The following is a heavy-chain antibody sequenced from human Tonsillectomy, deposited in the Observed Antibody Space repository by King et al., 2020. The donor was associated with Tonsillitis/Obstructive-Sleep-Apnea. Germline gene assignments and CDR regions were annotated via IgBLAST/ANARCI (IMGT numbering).Heavy chain of an antibody. Sequence: QLQESGPGLMKPSETLSLTCIVSGGSVSSSDYYWGWIRQPPGKGREWIGTIYYDGTTYYNPPSKSRVTISVAPSKTQFSLNLNSVTAADSVVYSCAGNSRDSSWGDYFYYMDVWGKGTTVTVPS. V-gene: IGHV4-39*01. J-gene: IGHJ6*03. CDR2: IYYDGTT. CDR3: AGNSRDSSWGDYFYYMDV. D-gene: IGHD6-6*01. CDR1: GGSVSSSDYY.